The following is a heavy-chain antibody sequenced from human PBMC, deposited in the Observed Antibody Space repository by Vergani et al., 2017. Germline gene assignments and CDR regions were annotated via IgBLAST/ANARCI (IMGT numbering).Heavy chain of an antibody. CDR2: INHSGST. CDR3: ARGRNIYV. CDR1: GGSFSGYY. D-gene: IGHD3-3*02. V-gene: IGHV4-34*01. Sequence: QVQLQQWGAGLLKPSETLSLTCAVYGGSFSGYYWSWIRQPPGKGLEWIGEINHSGSTNYNPSLKSRGTISVDTSKNQFSLKLSSVTAADTAVYYCARGRNIYVWGQGTTVTVSS. J-gene: IGHJ6*02.